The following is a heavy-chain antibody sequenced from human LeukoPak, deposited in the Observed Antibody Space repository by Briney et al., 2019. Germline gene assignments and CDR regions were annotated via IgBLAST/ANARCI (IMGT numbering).Heavy chain of an antibody. CDR3: ARDKEGTSYIDQGAFDI. CDR2: IYYSGST. Sequence: PSETLSLTCTVSGGSISSYYWSWIRQPAGKGLEWIGYIYYSGSTNYNPSLKSRVTISVDTSKNQFSLKLSSVTAADTAVYYCARDKEGTSYIDQGAFDIWGQGTMVTVSS. V-gene: IGHV4-59*01. D-gene: IGHD2-2*01. J-gene: IGHJ3*02. CDR1: GGSISSYY.